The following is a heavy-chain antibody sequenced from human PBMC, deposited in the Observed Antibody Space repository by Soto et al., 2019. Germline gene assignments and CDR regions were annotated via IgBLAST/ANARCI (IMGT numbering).Heavy chain of an antibody. CDR3: ASRTTRAVVPAADDY. D-gene: IGHD2-2*01. J-gene: IGHJ4*02. CDR2: INGGGGTT. V-gene: IGHV3-23*01. Sequence: EVQLLESGGGLVQPGGSLRLSCAASGFTFSNYAMNWVRQAPGKGLQYVSVINGGGGTTYYAASVKGRFTISRDNSKNTLYLQMNSLSAEDTAIYYCASRTTRAVVPAADDYWGPGNPGHRLL. CDR1: GFTFSNYA.